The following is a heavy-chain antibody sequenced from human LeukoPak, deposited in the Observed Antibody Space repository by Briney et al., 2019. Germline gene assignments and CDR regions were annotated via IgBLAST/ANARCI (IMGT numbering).Heavy chain of an antibody. J-gene: IGHJ6*04. D-gene: IGHD3-10*02. CDR3: AELGITMIGGV. CDR1: GFTFDDYG. Sequence: GGSLRLSCAASGFTFDDYGMSWVRQPPGKGLEWVSGISLNGGSRGYAASVKGRFTISRDNAKNSLYLQMNSLRAEDTAVYYCAELGITMIGGVWGKGTTVTISS. CDR2: ISLNGGSR. V-gene: IGHV3-20*04.